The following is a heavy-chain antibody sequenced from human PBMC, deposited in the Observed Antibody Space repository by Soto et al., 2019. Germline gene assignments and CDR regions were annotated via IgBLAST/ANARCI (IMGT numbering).Heavy chain of an antibody. CDR3: ARSDYYGASDY. CDR1: VDSRVSGTYN. V-gene: IGHV4-61*01. Sequence: SETLPLACTVSVDSRVSGTYNWSWIRQPPGKALEWIGYVCYIGSTTYNPSLKGRVTISVDTSKHQFSLRLTSVTAADTAVYYCARSDYYGASDYWGQGRLVTVSS. D-gene: IGHD4-17*01. CDR2: VCYIGST. J-gene: IGHJ4*02.